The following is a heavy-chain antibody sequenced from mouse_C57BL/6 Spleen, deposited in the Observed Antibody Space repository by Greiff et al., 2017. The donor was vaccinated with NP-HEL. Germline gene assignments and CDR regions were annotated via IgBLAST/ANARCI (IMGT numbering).Heavy chain of an antibody. CDR1: GYAFSSSW. J-gene: IGHJ3*01. CDR3: ARGGYDGYYDAWFAY. V-gene: IGHV1-82*01. Sequence: VQLQQSGPELVKPGASVKISCKASGYAFSSSWMNWVKQRPGKGLEWIGRIYPGDGDTNYNGKFKGKATLTADKSSSTAYMQLSSLTSEDSAVYFCARGGYDGYYDAWFAYWGQGTLVTVSA. D-gene: IGHD2-3*01. CDR2: IYPGDGDT.